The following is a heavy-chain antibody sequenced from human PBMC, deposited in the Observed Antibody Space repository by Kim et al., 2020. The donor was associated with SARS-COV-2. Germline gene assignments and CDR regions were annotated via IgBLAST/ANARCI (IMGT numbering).Heavy chain of an antibody. V-gene: IGHV3-23*01. Sequence: SVKGRFTTSRDKAKNTLDLQMSSLRADDTAVYYCAKDTYSSRLNEYFQHWGQGTLVTVSP. J-gene: IGHJ1*01. CDR3: AKDTYSSRLNEYFQH. D-gene: IGHD6-13*01.